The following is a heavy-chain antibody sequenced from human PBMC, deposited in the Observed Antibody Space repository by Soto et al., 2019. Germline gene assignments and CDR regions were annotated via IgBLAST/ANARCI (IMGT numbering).Heavy chain of an antibody. D-gene: IGHD6-13*01. CDR2: IYPGDHET. CDR1: GYTFSNFC. J-gene: IGHJ4*02. Sequence: VESLKISCQFSGYTFSNFCIGWVRQLPGKGLEWMGIIYPGDHETRYSPSFHGKVTISADKSFNTAYLQWNSLEASATAFYFCARSPRSSPYFDYWGQGALVTVSS. V-gene: IGHV5-51*01. CDR3: ARSPRSSPYFDY.